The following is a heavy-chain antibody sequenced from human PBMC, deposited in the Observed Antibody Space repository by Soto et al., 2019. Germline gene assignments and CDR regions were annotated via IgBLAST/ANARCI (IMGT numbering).Heavy chain of an antibody. J-gene: IGHJ4*02. Sequence: VQLVESGGGLIQPGGSLRLSCAASGFTVSSHHMTWVRQPPGRGPEWVSTICPAGNTFYADSVKGRFTISRDTSKNMLYLQMNNLRAEDTAVYYCATGVDTAKAGYWGQGTLVTVSS. D-gene: IGHD5-18*01. CDR3: ATGVDTAKAGY. CDR1: GFTVSSHH. CDR2: ICPAGNT. V-gene: IGHV3-53*01.